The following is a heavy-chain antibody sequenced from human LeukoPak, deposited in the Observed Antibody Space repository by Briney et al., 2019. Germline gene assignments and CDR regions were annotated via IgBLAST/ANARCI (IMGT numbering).Heavy chain of an antibody. V-gene: IGHV4-4*07. Sequence: PSETLSLTCTVSGGAISDYYWSWIRQPAGKGLEWIGRIYTSGITKYNPSLKSRVSMSVDTSKNQFSLKMSSVTAADTAVYFCGTTEHDSGDYWGQGTLVTVSS. J-gene: IGHJ4*02. CDR2: IYTSGIT. CDR1: GGAISDYY. CDR3: GTTEHDSGDY. D-gene: IGHD6-25*01.